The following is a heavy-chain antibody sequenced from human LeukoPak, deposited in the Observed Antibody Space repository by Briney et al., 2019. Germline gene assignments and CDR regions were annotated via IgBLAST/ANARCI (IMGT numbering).Heavy chain of an antibody. CDR1: GFTFSGYD. D-gene: IGHD1-7*01. CDR2: IGTAGDT. Sequence: GGSLNLSCEASGFTFSGYDMNWVRKAKGKGLEWSSAIGTAGDTYYPGSVKGRFTISRENAKNSLYLQMNSLRAGDTAVYYCARGITGTTLDAFDIWGQGTMVTVSS. V-gene: IGHV3-13*01. J-gene: IGHJ3*02. CDR3: ARGITGTTLDAFDI.